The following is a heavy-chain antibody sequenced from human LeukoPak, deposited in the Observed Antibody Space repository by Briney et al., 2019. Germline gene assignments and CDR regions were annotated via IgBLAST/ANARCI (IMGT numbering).Heavy chain of an antibody. Sequence: SETLSLTCAVYGGSFSGYYWSWIRQPPGKGVEWIGEINHSGSTNYNPSLKSRVTISVDTSKNQFSLKLSSVTAADTAVYYCARVGISWQQPVLYYFDYWGQGTLVTVSS. D-gene: IGHD6-13*01. CDR3: ARVGISWQQPVLYYFDY. V-gene: IGHV4-34*01. J-gene: IGHJ4*02. CDR1: GGSFSGYY. CDR2: INHSGST.